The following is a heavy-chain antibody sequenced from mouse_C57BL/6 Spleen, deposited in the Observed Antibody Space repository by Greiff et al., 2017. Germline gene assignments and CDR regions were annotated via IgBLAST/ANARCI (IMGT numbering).Heavy chain of an antibody. CDR1: GFTFSDYY. V-gene: IGHV5-16*01. CDR2: INYDGSST. CDR3: ARDRDGFAYCDY. D-gene: IGHD2-3*01. J-gene: IGHJ2*01. Sequence: EVKLMESEGGLVQPGSSMKLSCTASGFTFSDYYMAWVRQVPEKGLEWVANINYDGSSTYYLDSLKSRFIISRDNAKNILYLQMSSLKSEDTATYYCARDRDGFAYCDYWGQGTTLTVSS.